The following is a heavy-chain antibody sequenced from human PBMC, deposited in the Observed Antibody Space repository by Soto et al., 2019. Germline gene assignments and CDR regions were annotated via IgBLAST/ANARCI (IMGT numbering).Heavy chain of an antibody. D-gene: IGHD4-4*01. J-gene: IGHJ4*02. CDR3: ARVASDYINSIDH. Sequence: EVQLLESGGDVVQPGGSLRLSCAASGFTFNAYAMTWVRQAPGKGLEWCSAIGGSGGNRYYAAYVKGRFTISRDNSKDTLDLQMNRLRVEDTAVYYCARVASDYINSIDHWGQGILVTVSS. CDR1: GFTFNAYA. CDR2: IGGSGGNR. V-gene: IGHV3-23*01.